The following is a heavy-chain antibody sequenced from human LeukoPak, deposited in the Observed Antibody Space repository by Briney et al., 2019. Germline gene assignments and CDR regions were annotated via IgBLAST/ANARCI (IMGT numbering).Heavy chain of an antibody. V-gene: IGHV4-59*08. CDR2: TYYSGST. J-gene: IGHJ6*02. Sequence: SETLSLTCTVSGGSISSYYWSWIRQPPGKGLEWIGYTYYSGSTNYDPSLKSRVTISVDTSKNQFSLKLSSVTAADTAVYYCARLPGIAAAGIGYYYYGMDVWGQGTTVTVSS. CDR1: GGSISSYY. CDR3: ARLPGIAAAGIGYYYYGMDV. D-gene: IGHD6-13*01.